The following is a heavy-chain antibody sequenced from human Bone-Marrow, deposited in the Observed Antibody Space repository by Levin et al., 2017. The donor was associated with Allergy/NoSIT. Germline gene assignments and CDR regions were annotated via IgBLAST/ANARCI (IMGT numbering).Heavy chain of an antibody. CDR2: VFWSGSA. CDR3: ARVGAGATRVAFVL. V-gene: IGHV4-39*07. Sequence: SETLSLTCTVSGDFLRSSNYYWGLIRQPPGKGLEWIGSVFWSGSASYNPSLQSRVSISVDTSKNQYSLSLKSVTAADTAIYYCARVGAGATRVAFVLWGQGIMVTVSS. J-gene: IGHJ3*01. D-gene: IGHD5-12*01. CDR1: GDFLRSSNYY.